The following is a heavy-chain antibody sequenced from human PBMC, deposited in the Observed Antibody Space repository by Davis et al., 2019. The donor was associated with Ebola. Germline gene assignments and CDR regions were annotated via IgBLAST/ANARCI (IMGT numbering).Heavy chain of an antibody. CDR3: ARGNYGDYIVLYYYNMDV. CDR2: INHRGGR. D-gene: IGHD4-17*01. CDR1: GGSLRGNY. J-gene: IGHJ6*02. Sequence: MPSETLSLTCAVYGGSLRGNYWSWIRQSPEKGLEWIGEINHRGGRNYNPSLKSRVTISVDTSKSQFSLRLSSVTAADTAVYYCARGNYGDYIVLYYYNMDVWGQGTTVTVSS. V-gene: IGHV4-34*01.